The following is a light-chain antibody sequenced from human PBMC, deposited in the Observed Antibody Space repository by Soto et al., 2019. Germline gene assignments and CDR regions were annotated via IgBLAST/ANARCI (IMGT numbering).Light chain of an antibody. J-gene: IGLJ1*01. CDR2: DNS. V-gene: IGLV1-51*01. CDR1: GSNIGNNF. Sequence: QSVLTQPPSVSAAPGQKVTISCSGSGSNIGNNFVSWYQHFPGTAPELLIYDNSKRPSGIPDRFSGSKSGTSATLGITGLQTGDEADYYCGTWDNSLSAYVFGAGTKVTVL. CDR3: GTWDNSLSAYV.